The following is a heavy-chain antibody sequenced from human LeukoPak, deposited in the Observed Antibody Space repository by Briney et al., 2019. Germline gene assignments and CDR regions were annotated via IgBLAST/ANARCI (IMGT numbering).Heavy chain of an antibody. D-gene: IGHD3-9*01. Sequence: GGSLRLSCATSEFTFSSYGMSWVSQAPGKGLEWVSTISDNGGYTYYADSVKGRFTISRDNSNNTLYLQMHSLRAEDTAVYHCAKGRYFDWLSEFDYWGQGTPVTVSS. J-gene: IGHJ4*02. CDR3: AKGRYFDWLSEFDY. CDR1: EFTFSSYG. V-gene: IGHV3-23*01. CDR2: ISDNGGYT.